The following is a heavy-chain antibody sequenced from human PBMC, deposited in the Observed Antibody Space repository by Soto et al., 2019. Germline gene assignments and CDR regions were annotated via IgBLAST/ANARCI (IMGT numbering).Heavy chain of an antibody. J-gene: IGHJ5*02. V-gene: IGHV1-69*14. CDR3: ARDRGPSSGYYPYWFDP. Sequence: QVQLVQSGAEVKKPGSSVKDSCKASGGTFSSYAITWVRRAPGQGLEWMGGIIPIFGRANYAQKFQARVTITADTSTSTAYMELSSLRSEDTAVYYCARDRGPSSGYYPYWFDPWGQGTMVTVSS. CDR2: IIPIFGRA. D-gene: IGHD3-22*01. CDR1: GGTFSSYA.